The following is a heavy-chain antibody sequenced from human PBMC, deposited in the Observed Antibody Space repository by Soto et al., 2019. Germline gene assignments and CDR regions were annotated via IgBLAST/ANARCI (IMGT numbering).Heavy chain of an antibody. Sequence: GESLKISCKGSGYSFTSYWIGWVRQMPGKGLEWMGIIYPGDSDTRYSPSFQGQVTISADKSISTAYLQWSSLKASDTAMYYCARQVVRSWGRRNYYYGMDVWGQGTTVTVSS. V-gene: IGHV5-51*01. D-gene: IGHD6-13*01. CDR2: IYPGDSDT. CDR1: GYSFTSYW. CDR3: ARQVVRSWGRRNYYYGMDV. J-gene: IGHJ6*02.